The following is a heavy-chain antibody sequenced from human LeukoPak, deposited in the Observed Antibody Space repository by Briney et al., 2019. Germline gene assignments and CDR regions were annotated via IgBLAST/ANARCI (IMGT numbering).Heavy chain of an antibody. Sequence: GGSLRLSCAASGFTFSSYEMNWVRQAPGKGLEWASYISSSGSTIYYADSVKGRFTISRDNAKNSLYLQMNSLRAEDTAVYYCARRTIWFGEFDYGSGSYGWFDPWGQGTLVTVSS. CDR3: ARRTIWFGEFDYGSGSYGWFDP. J-gene: IGHJ5*02. V-gene: IGHV3-48*03. CDR2: ISSSGSTI. CDR1: GFTFSSYE. D-gene: IGHD3-10*01.